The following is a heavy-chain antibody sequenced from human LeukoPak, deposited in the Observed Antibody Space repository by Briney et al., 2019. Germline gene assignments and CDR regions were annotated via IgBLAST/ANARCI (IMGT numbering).Heavy chain of an antibody. CDR1: GFTFSSYA. V-gene: IGHV3-23*01. J-gene: IGHJ4*02. CDR2: ISGSGGST. Sequence: GGSLRLSCAASGFTFSSYAMSWVRQAPGKGLEWVSAISGSGGSTYYADSVKGRFTISRDNSKNTLYLQMNSLRAEDTAVYYCARDGSSLGHFDYWGQGTLVTVSS. CDR3: ARDGSSLGHFDY. D-gene: IGHD2-15*01.